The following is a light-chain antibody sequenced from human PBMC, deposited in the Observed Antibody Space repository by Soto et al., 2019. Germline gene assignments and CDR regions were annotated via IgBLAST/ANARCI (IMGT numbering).Light chain of an antibody. CDR1: QSVSSY. CDR3: QQRSNWRVT. CDR2: DAS. Sequence: EIVLTQSPATLSLSPGERATLSCRASQSVSSYLAWYQQKPGQAPRLLIYDASNRATGIPARFSGSGSGTDFPLTISSLEPEDFAVYYCQQRSNWRVTFGQGTRLEIK. J-gene: IGKJ5*01. V-gene: IGKV3-11*01.